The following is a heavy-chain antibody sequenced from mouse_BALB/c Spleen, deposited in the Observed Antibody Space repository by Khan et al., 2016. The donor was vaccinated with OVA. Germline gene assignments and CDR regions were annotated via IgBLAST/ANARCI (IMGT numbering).Heavy chain of an antibody. CDR2: ISTYYGDA. CDR3: ARGGRFAY. D-gene: IGHD3-3*01. V-gene: IGHV1S137*01. CDR1: GYTFTDYA. J-gene: IGHJ3*01. Sequence: QVQLQQSGAELVRPGVSVKISCKGSGYTFTDYAMHWVKQSHAKSLEWIGVISTYYGDADSNQKFKGKATMTVDKSSSTAYMELARLTSEDSAIYYCARGGRFAYWGQGTLVTVSA.